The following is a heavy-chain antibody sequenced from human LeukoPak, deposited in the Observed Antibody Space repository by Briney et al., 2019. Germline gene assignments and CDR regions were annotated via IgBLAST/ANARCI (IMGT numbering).Heavy chain of an antibody. V-gene: IGHV4-4*02. J-gene: IGHJ4*02. CDR2: IYHSGST. CDR1: GGSISSSNW. CDR3: ARGGYCSGGSCYHFDY. D-gene: IGHD2-15*01. Sequence: SGTLSLTCAVSGGSISSSNWWSWVRQPPGKGLEWIGEIYHSGSTNYNLSLKSRVTISVDKSKNQFSLKLSSVTAADTAVYYCARGGYCSGGSCYHFDYWGQGTLVTVSS.